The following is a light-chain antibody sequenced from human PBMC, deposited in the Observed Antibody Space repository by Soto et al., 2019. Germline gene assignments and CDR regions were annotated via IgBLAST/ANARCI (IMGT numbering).Light chain of an antibody. CDR3: QQRSDWTLA. V-gene: IGKV3-11*01. J-gene: IGKJ4*01. CDR1: QSVRSN. Sequence: TQSPATRSGAPGEFVTLSWRAGQSVRSNLAWYQQKPGQAPRILIYDASNRETGIPARFSGSGSGTEFTLTISSLEPEDFAVYYCQQRSDWTLAFGGGTKVDIK. CDR2: DAS.